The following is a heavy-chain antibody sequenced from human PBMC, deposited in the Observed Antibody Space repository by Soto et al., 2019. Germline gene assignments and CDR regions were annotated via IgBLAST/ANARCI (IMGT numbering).Heavy chain of an antibody. CDR1: GGSISSGGYS. CDR3: ARGMTTVATLDY. Sequence: QLQLQESGSGLVKPSQTLSLTCAVSGGSISSGGYSWSWIRQPPGKGLEWIGYIYHSGSTYYNPSLKSRVTISLHRSKKQFSPKLSSVTAAETAVYYCARGMTTVATLDYWGQGTLVTVSS. D-gene: IGHD4-17*01. CDR2: IYHSGST. V-gene: IGHV4-30-2*01. J-gene: IGHJ4*02.